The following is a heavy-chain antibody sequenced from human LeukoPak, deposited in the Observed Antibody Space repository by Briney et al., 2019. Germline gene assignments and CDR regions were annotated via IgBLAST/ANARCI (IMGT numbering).Heavy chain of an antibody. CDR2: IYYSGST. J-gene: IGHJ4*02. D-gene: IGHD6-13*01. V-gene: IGHV4-39*02. CDR3: ARDTGYSSSWPFDY. CDR1: GGSISSYY. Sequence: SETLSLTCTVSGGSISSYYWGWIRQPPGKGLEWIGSIYYSGSTYYNPSLKSRVTISVDTSKNQFSLKLSSVTAADTAVYYCARDTGYSSSWPFDYWGQGTLVTVSS.